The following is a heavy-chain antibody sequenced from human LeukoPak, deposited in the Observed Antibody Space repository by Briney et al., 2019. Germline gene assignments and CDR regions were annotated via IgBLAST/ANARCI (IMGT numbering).Heavy chain of an antibody. V-gene: IGHV4-59*12. CDR2: IYYSGST. CDR3: ARDSGTTGEVKFDP. Sequence: SETLSLTCTVSGGSISSYYWSWIRQPPGKGLEWIGYIYYSGSTNYNPSLQSRLTMSIDTSKNQFSLKLSFVTAADTAVYYCARDSGTTGEVKFDPWGQGTLVTVSS. J-gene: IGHJ5*02. D-gene: IGHD4-17*01. CDR1: GGSISSYY.